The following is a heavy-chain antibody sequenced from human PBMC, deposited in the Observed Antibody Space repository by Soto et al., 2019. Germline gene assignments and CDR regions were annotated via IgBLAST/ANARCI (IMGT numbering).Heavy chain of an antibody. J-gene: IGHJ5*02. Sequence: QVQLQESGPRLVKPSQTLSLTCTVSGGSISSGGDYWSGIRQHTGTGLEWIGYIYYSGSTYYNPSLKSRVTISVHTSKNQFSLKLSSVTAADTAVYYCARDCVALPNWFDPWGQGTLVTVSS. CDR2: IYYSGST. CDR1: GGSISSGGDY. CDR3: ARDCVALPNWFDP. D-gene: IGHD2-15*01. V-gene: IGHV4-31*03.